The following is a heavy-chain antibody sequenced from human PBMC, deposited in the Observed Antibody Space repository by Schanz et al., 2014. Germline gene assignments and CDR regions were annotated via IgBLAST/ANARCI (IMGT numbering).Heavy chain of an antibody. D-gene: IGHD2-15*01. CDR3: AKARRKSNCSGGRCFHYSYYGMDV. J-gene: IGHJ6*02. V-gene: IGHV3-23*01. Sequence: EGQLLESGGGLIQPGGSLRLSCAASGFTFSSYAMSWVRQAPGKGLEWVSTISASGGSTYYADSVKGRFTISRDNTKNILYLQMNCLRAEDTAVYYCAKARRKSNCSGGRCFHYSYYGMDVWGQGTTVTVSS. CDR2: ISASGGST. CDR1: GFTFSSYA.